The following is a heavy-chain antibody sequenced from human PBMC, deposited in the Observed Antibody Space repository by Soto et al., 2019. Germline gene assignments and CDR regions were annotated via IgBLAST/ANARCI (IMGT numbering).Heavy chain of an antibody. CDR3: AREDSSGWYSARWFDP. J-gene: IGHJ5*02. CDR2: ISAYNGNT. D-gene: IGHD6-19*01. V-gene: IGHV1-18*04. Sequence: QVQLVQSGAEVKKPGASVKVSCKASGYTFTSYGISWVRQAPGQGLEWMGWISAYNGNTNYAQKLQGRVTMTTDTSTSAAYMELRSLRSDDTAVYYCAREDSSGWYSARWFDPWGQGTLVTVSS. CDR1: GYTFTSYG.